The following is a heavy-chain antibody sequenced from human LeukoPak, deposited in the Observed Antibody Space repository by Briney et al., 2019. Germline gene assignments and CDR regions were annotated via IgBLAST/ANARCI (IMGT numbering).Heavy chain of an antibody. V-gene: IGHV3-23*01. J-gene: IGHJ3*01. CDR1: GFMFSRFG. Sequence: GGSLRLSCVGSGFMFSRFGLIWDRQAPGKGLEWVSGIHGNGETTYYGDSVKGRFTISRDNSKSTLYLQMNSLRVEDTAEYFCGRDPNGDYVGAFEFWGQGTKVAVSS. D-gene: IGHD3-16*01. CDR3: GRDPNGDYVGAFEF. CDR2: IHGNGETT.